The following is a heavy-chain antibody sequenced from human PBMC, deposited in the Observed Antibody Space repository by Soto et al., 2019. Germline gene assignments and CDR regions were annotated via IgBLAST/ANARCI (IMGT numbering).Heavy chain of an antibody. CDR2: IYSSENT. Sequence: PSESLYLTCTASGGSVSSSRYSWGWLRQSLGKGLEWIGTIYSSENTYYNQSLLSRVTISVDTSKNEFSLRLSSVTAADTAVYYCARRTGNCVSTNCHGYYGMDVWCQGPTVT. CDR3: ARRTGNCVSTNCHGYYGMDV. CDR1: GGSVSSSRYS. J-gene: IGHJ6*02. V-gene: IGHV4-39*01. D-gene: IGHD2-2*01.